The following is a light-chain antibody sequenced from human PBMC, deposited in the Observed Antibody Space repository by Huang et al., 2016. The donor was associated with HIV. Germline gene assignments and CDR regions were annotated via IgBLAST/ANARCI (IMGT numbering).Light chain of an antibody. CDR3: QQYGSSLGT. V-gene: IGKV3-20*01. CDR1: QSVTSDY. Sequence: EIVLTQSPGTLSLSPGERATLSCWASQSVTSDYVAWYQQKPGQAPRLLIYGASIRATGIPDRFSGSGSGTYVTRTISRLEPGDFAVYYCQQYGSSLGTFGGGTKVEIK. J-gene: IGKJ4*01. CDR2: GAS.